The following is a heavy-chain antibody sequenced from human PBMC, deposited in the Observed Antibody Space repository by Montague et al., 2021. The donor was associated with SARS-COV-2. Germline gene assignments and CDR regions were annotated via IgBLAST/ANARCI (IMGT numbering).Heavy chain of an antibody. Sequence: PALVKPTQTLTLTCTFSGFSLSTNGVGVGWIRQPPGKALEWLAPIYWDDDKRYSPSLKSRLTITKDTSKNQVVLTMTNMDPVDTATYYCAHTLARHYDTSAYLWCPFDYWGQGTLVTVSS. V-gene: IGHV2-5*02. J-gene: IGHJ4*02. CDR2: IYWDDDK. CDR1: GFSLSTNGVG. CDR3: AHTLARHYDTSAYLWCPFDY. D-gene: IGHD3-22*01.